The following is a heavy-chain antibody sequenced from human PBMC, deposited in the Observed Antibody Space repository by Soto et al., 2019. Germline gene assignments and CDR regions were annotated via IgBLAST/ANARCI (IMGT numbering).Heavy chain of an antibody. D-gene: IGHD1-26*01. CDR1: GGSVRSNW. CDR2: IYTSGST. J-gene: IGHJ6*01. Sequence: SETLSLTCTVSGGSVRSNWWSWIRQSAGKGLEWLGRIYTSGSTDYNPFLKSRVTMSLDTSKNQFSLNLTTVTAADTAVYFCASHVARWGPYGMGVWGQGNTVTVSS. CDR3: ASHVARWGPYGMGV. V-gene: IGHV4-4*07.